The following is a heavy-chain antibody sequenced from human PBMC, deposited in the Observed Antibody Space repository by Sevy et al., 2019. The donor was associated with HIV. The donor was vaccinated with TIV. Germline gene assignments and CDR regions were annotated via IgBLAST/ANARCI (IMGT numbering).Heavy chain of an antibody. D-gene: IGHD3-10*01. V-gene: IGHV3-23*01. J-gene: IGHJ1*01. CDR2: ISSSGGST. CDR1: GFTFSAYA. CDR3: ATLRGGLYGSGYFEN. Sequence: GGSLRLSCAASGFTFSAYAMSWVRQAPGKGLEWVSCISSSGGSTYYADSVKGRFSISRDTSKNTLYLQMNSLRAEDTAVYYWATLRGGLYGSGYFENWGQGTQVTVSS.